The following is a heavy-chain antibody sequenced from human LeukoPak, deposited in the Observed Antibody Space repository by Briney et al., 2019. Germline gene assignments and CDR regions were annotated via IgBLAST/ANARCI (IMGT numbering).Heavy chain of an antibody. D-gene: IGHD2-2*01. Sequence: GGSLRLSCAASGLTFSSHDMHWVRQTTGKGLEWVSAIGVAANTFYSGSVKGRFTISRDNAKNSLYLLVSSLRADDTAVYYCAKCRSLSPAAAINYWGQGTLVTVSS. CDR3: AKCRSLSPAAAINY. V-gene: IGHV3-13*01. J-gene: IGHJ4*02. CDR2: IGVAANT. CDR1: GLTFSSHD.